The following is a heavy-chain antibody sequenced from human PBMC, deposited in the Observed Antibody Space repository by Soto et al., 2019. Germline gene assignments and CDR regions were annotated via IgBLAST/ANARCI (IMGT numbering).Heavy chain of an antibody. CDR3: AKKNSNYYYYGMDV. V-gene: IGHV3-23*01. Sequence: XVSLQISCAASGFTFSSYAMSWVRQAPGKGLEWVSAISGSGGSTYYADSVKGRFTISRDNSKNTLYLQMNSLRAEDTAVYYCAKKNSNYYYYGMDVWGQGTTVTVSS. D-gene: IGHD4-4*01. CDR2: ISGSGGST. J-gene: IGHJ6*02. CDR1: GFTFSSYA.